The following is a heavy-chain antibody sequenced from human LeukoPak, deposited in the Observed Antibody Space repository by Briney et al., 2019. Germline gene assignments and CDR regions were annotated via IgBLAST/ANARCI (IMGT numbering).Heavy chain of an antibody. J-gene: IGHJ4*02. CDR1: GGTFSSYT. D-gene: IGHD1-1*01. CDR2: IIPILGIA. CDR3: AKISTTGKRDFDY. Sequence: SVKVSCKASGGTFSSYTISWVRQAPGQGLEWMGRIIPILGIANYAQKLQGRVTITADKSTSTAYMELSSLRSEDTAVYYCAKISTTGKRDFDYWGQGTLVTVSS. V-gene: IGHV1-69*02.